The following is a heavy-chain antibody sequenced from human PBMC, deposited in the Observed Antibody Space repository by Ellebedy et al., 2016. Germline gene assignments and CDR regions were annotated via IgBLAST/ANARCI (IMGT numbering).Heavy chain of an antibody. J-gene: IGHJ4*02. Sequence: GGSLRLSCAASGFTFSSYWMSWVRQAPGKGLEWVANIKQDGSEKYYVDSVKGRFTISRDNAKNSLYLQMNSLRAEDTAVYYCARDPMGPSSTIFDYWGQGTLVTVSS. D-gene: IGHD2-2*01. CDR3: ARDPMGPSSTIFDY. CDR1: GFTFSSYW. CDR2: IKQDGSEK. V-gene: IGHV3-7*01.